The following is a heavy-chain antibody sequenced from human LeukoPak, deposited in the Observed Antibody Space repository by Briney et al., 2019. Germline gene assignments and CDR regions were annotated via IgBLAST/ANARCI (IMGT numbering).Heavy chain of an antibody. CDR3: AKDRDFWSGYRYYFDY. Sequence: PGGSLRLSCAASGFTFSSYGMYWVRQAPGKGLEWVAVISYDGSNKYYADSVKGRSAISRDNSKNTLYLQMNSLRAEDTAVYYCAKDRDFWSGYRYYFDYWGQGTLVTVST. V-gene: IGHV3-30*18. D-gene: IGHD3-3*01. J-gene: IGHJ4*02. CDR1: GFTFSSYG. CDR2: ISYDGSNK.